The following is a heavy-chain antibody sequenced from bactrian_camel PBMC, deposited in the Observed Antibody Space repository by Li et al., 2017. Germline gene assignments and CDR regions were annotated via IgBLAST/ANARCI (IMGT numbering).Heavy chain of an antibody. J-gene: IGHJ4*01. CDR2: ISGSGDRT. Sequence: VQLVESGGGLVQPGGSLRLSCSASGFTFSSYYMSWVRQPPGKGLEWVSDISGSGDRTNYADSVKGQFTISRDNAKNTVYLQMSNLKSEDTAVYYCLRDPESGGPLGQGTQVTVS. CDR1: GFTFSSYY. V-gene: IGHV3S40*01. D-gene: IGHD3*01.